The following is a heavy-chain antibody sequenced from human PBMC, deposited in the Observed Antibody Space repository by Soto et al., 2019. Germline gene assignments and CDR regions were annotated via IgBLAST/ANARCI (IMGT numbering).Heavy chain of an antibody. CDR1: GGSMSSGSYY. D-gene: IGHD6-13*01. V-gene: IGHV4-39*01. J-gene: IGHJ4*02. CDR3: ARHVGGAAAVHYFDY. Sequence: SETLSLTCTVSGGSMSSGSYYWGWIRQPPGKGLEWIGSISYSESLHYSGSTYYNPSLKSRVTISGDTSKNQISLKLSSVTAADTAVYYCARHVGGAAAVHYFDYWGQGTLVTVSS. CDR2: ISYSESLHYSGST.